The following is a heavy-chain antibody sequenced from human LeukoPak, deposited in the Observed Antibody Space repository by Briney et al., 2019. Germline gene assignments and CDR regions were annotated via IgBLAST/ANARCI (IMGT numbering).Heavy chain of an antibody. D-gene: IGHD4-17*01. CDR1: GFSFSSSW. CDR2: IREDGSAK. V-gene: IGHV3-7*01. Sequence: AGGSLGLSCVASGFSFSSSWMTWVRQAPGKGLEWVANIREDGSAKHYVDSVKGRFTVSRDNAKNSLYLQMNSLRVEDTAVYYCARDFTDYGDYGAFDYWGQGTLVTVSS. J-gene: IGHJ4*02. CDR3: ARDFTDYGDYGAFDY.